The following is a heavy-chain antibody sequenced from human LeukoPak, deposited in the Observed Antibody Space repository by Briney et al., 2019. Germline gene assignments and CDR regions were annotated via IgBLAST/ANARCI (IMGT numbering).Heavy chain of an antibody. CDR1: GFNFSSRW. V-gene: IGHV3-7*01. CDR2: IGQDGTEK. Sequence: GVSLRLSCAASGFNFSSRWMSWVRQAPGKGLEWVANIGQDGTEKNYVDFVKGRLTISRDNAKNSLYLQMSSLRAEDTAVYHCARGYCSGTSCFGAFDIWGQGTMVPVSS. CDR3: ARGYCSGTSCFGAFDI. D-gene: IGHD2-2*01. J-gene: IGHJ3*02.